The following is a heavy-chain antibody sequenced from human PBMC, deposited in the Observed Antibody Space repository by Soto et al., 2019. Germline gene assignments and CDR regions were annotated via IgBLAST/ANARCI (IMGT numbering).Heavy chain of an antibody. CDR1: GGSISSSSYY. CDR2: IYYSGST. J-gene: IGHJ5*02. CDR3: ARKSPLLAVAPNWFDP. V-gene: IGHV4-39*01. D-gene: IGHD6-19*01. Sequence: SETLSLTCTVSGGSISSSSYYWGWIRQPPGKGLEWIGSIYYSGSTYYNPSLKSRVTISVDTSKNQFSPKLSSVTAADTAVYYCARKSPLLAVAPNWFDPWGQGTLVTVSS.